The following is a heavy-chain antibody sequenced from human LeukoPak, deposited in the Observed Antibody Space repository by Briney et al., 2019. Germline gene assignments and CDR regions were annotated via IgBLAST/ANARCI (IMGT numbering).Heavy chain of an antibody. J-gene: IGHJ3*01. V-gene: IGHV3-30-3*01. CDR1: GFTFSSYA. CDR3: ARVWTFTRFSGSHPCAFDV. CDR2: ISYDGSNN. D-gene: IGHD3-10*01. Sequence: PGGSLRLSCAASGFTFSSYAMHWVRQAPGKGLEWVAVISYDGSNNYYADSVKGRFTISRDNSKNTLYLQMNSLRAEDTAVYYCARVWTFTRFSGSHPCAFDVWGQGTMVTVSS.